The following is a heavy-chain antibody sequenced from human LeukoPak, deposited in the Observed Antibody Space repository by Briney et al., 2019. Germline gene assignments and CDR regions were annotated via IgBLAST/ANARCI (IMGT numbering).Heavy chain of an antibody. CDR2: IYYSGST. V-gene: IGHV4-31*03. CDR1: GGSISSGGSN. D-gene: IGHD3-16*01. J-gene: IGHJ4*02. Sequence: SETLSLTCTVSGGSISSGGSNWSWLRQHPGRGLEWIGYIYYSGSTYYNPSLKSRVTISVDTSKNQFSLKLSSVTAADTAVYYCARSNRGGFDYWGQGTLVTVSS. CDR3: ARSNRGGFDY.